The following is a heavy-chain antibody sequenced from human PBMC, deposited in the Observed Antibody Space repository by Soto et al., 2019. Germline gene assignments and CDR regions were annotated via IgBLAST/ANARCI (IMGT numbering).Heavy chain of an antibody. J-gene: IGHJ3*02. Sequence: GASVKVSCKASGGTFSSYAISWVRQAPGQGLEWMGGIIPIFGTANYAQKFQGRATITADKSTSTAYMELSSLRSEDTAVYYCARRHLGAFDIWGQGTMVTVSS. D-gene: IGHD3-16*01. CDR2: IIPIFGTA. CDR1: GGTFSSYA. CDR3: ARRHLGAFDI. V-gene: IGHV1-69*06.